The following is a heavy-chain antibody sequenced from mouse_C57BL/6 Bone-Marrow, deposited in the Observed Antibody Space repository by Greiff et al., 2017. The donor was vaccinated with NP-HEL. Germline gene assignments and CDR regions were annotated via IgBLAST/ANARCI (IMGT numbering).Heavy chain of an antibody. Sequence: QVHVKQPGAELVKPGASVKLSCKASGYTFTTYWMQWVKQRPGQGLEWIGELDPSDSYPNYNQKFKGKATLTVDTSSSTANMQLSSLTSEDSAVYYCARKAYYGRSYEFAYWGQGTLVTVSA. CDR2: LDPSDSYP. D-gene: IGHD1-1*01. CDR1: GYTFTTYW. CDR3: ARKAYYGRSYEFAY. V-gene: IGHV1-50*01. J-gene: IGHJ3*01.